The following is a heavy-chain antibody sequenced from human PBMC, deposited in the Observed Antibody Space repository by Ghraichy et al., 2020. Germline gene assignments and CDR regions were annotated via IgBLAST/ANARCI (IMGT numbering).Heavy chain of an antibody. D-gene: IGHD3-3*01. CDR2: ISWNSGSI. CDR3: AKETVRFYYYSGMDV. J-gene: IGHJ6*02. V-gene: IGHV3-9*01. Sequence: SLRLSCAASGFTFDDYAMHWVRQAPGKGLEWVSGISWNSGSIGYADSVKGRFTISRDNAKNSLYLQMNSLRAEDTALYYCAKETVRFYYYSGMDVWGQGTPVTVSS. CDR1: GFTFDDYA.